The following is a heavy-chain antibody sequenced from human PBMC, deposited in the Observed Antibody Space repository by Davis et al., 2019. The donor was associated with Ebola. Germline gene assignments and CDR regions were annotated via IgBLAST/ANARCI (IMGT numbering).Heavy chain of an antibody. CDR2: ISGSGGST. J-gene: IGHJ6*02. D-gene: IGHD1-14*01. Sequence: PGGSLRLSCAASGFTFSSYAMSWVRQAPGKGLEWVSAISGSGGSTYYADSVKGRFTISRDNSKNTLYLQMNSLRAEDTAVYYCAKGISDYYYYGMDVWGQGTTVTVSS. CDR1: GFTFSSYA. V-gene: IGHV3-23*01. CDR3: AKGISDYYYYGMDV.